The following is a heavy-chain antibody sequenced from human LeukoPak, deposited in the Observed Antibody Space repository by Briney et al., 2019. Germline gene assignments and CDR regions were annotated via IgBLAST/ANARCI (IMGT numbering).Heavy chain of an antibody. V-gene: IGHV3-23*01. D-gene: IGHD6-19*01. CDR2: ISGSGGST. J-gene: IGHJ4*02. Sequence: TGGSLRLSCAASGFTFSSYAMSWVRQAPGKGLEWVSAISGSGGSTYYADSVKGRFTISRDNAKNSLYLQMNSLRAEDTALYYCAKDGYSSGWYVGYFDYWGQGTLVAVSS. CDR3: AKDGYSSGWYVGYFDY. CDR1: GFTFSSYA.